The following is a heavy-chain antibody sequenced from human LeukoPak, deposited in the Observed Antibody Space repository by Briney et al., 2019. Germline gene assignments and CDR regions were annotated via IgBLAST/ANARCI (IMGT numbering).Heavy chain of an antibody. Sequence: SETLSLTCTVSGGSISSYYWSWIRQPPGKGLEWIGYIYYSGSTNYNPSLKSRVTISVDTSKNQFSLKLSSVTAADTAVYYCARANYYDSSGYPKMGYYYYYYGMDVWGRGTTVTVSS. V-gene: IGHV4-59*01. J-gene: IGHJ6*02. D-gene: IGHD3-22*01. CDR1: GGSISSYY. CDR3: ARANYYDSSGYPKMGYYYYYYGMDV. CDR2: IYYSGST.